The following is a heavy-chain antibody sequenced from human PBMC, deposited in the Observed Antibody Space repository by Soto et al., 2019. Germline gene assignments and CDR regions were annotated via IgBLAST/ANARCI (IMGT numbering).Heavy chain of an antibody. Sequence: GGSLRLSCAASGFTFSSSTMSWVRQPPGKGLEWVSAISSSSSYIYYADSLKGRFTISRDNAKNSLYLQMHNLRAEDTALYYCARDLGEVSAFWGQGXLVTVSS. CDR2: ISSSSSYI. CDR3: ARDLGEVSAF. V-gene: IGHV3-21*06. CDR1: GFTFSSST. D-gene: IGHD3-10*01. J-gene: IGHJ4*02.